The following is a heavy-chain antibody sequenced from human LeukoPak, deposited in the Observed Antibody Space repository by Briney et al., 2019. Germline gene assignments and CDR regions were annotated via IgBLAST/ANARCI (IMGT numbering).Heavy chain of an antibody. V-gene: IGHV4-39*01. D-gene: IGHD3-10*01. CDR1: GDSVNSNTYY. CDR2: VYYSGTT. CDR3: ARQGSFYYYYYMDV. Sequence: SETLSLTCSVSGDSVNSNTYYWGWIRQSPGRGLEWIGNVYYSGTTYYNRSLEIRATISADTSRNQFSLRLNSVTVADTAIYYCARQGSFYYYYYMDVWGKGTTVTVSS. J-gene: IGHJ6*03.